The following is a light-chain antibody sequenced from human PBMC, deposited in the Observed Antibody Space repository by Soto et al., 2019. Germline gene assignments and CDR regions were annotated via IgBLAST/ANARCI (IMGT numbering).Light chain of an antibody. J-gene: IGKJ1*01. V-gene: IGKV1-5*03. CDR3: QHYNSYSEA. CDR2: TAS. Sequence: DIQMTQSPSTLSGSVGDRVTITCRASQTISSWLAWYQQKPGKAPTLLIYTASTLKSGVPSRFSGSGSGTEFTLTISSLQPDDFATYYCQHYNSYSEAFGQGTKVDIK. CDR1: QTISSW.